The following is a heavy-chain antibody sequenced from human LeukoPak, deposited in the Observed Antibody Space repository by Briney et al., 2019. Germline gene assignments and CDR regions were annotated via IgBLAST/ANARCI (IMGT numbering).Heavy chain of an antibody. V-gene: IGHV1-24*01. D-gene: IGHD6-19*01. CDR1: GYTLTELS. CDR3: ATAVAGTWYFEL. J-gene: IGHJ2*01. CDR2: FDPEDGET. Sequence: GASVKVSCKVSGYTLTELSMHWVRQAPGKGLEWMGGFDPEDGETIYAQKFQGRVTMTEDTSTDTAYMELSSLRSEDTAVYYCATAVAGTWYFELWGRGTLVTVSS.